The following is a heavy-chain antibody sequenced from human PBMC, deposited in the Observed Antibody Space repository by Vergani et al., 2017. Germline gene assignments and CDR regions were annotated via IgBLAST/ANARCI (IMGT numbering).Heavy chain of an antibody. V-gene: IGHV3-43*02. D-gene: IGHD3-22*01. Sequence: EVQLVESGGGVVQPGGSLRLSCAASGFTFDDYAMHWVRQAPGKGLEWVSLISGDGGSTYYADSVKGRFTISRDNSKNTLYLQMNSLRAEDTAVYYCAKEEYYFDSSASYYFDYWGQGTLVTVSS. CDR3: AKEEYYFDSSASYYFDY. CDR2: ISGDGGST. CDR1: GFTFDDYA. J-gene: IGHJ4*02.